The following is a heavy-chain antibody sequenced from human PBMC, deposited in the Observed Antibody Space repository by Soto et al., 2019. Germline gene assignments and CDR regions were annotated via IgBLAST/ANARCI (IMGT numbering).Heavy chain of an antibody. D-gene: IGHD5-18*01. V-gene: IGHV3-66*01. CDR3: ARDPYSYGVNWFDP. CDR1: GFTFSSYA. J-gene: IGHJ5*02. Sequence: GGSLRLSCAASGFTFSSYAMSWVRQAPGKGLEWVSVMYKGGSKYYADSVKGRFTISRDNSKNTLYLQMNSLRAEDTVVYYCARDPYSYGVNWFDPWGQGTLVTVSS. CDR2: MYKGGSK.